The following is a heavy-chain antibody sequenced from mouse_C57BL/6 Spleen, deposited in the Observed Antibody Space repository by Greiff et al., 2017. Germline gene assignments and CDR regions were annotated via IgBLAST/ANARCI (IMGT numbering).Heavy chain of an antibody. V-gene: IGHV1-82*01. CDR2: IYPGDGDT. CDR3: ARSGYGSSYRYFDV. Sequence: QVQLKESGPELVKPGASVKISCKASGYAFSSSWMNWVKQRPGKGLEWIGRIYPGDGDTNYNGKFKGKATLTADKSSSTAYMQLSSLTSEDSAVYFCARSGYGSSYRYFDVWGQGTTLTVSS. CDR1: GYAFSSSW. J-gene: IGHJ2*01. D-gene: IGHD1-1*01.